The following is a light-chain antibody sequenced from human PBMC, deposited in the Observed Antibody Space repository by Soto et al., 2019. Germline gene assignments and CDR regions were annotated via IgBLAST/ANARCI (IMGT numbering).Light chain of an antibody. CDR2: DVS. CDR1: SSDVGGYNY. J-gene: IGLJ2*01. V-gene: IGLV2-14*01. Sequence: QSALTQPASVSGSPGQSITISCTGTSSDVGGYNYVSWYQQHPGKAPKLMIYDVSNRPSGVSNRFSGSKSGNTASLTISGLQAEDEADYYCSSYTRSSTLVVFGGWTKLTVL. CDR3: SSYTRSSTLVV.